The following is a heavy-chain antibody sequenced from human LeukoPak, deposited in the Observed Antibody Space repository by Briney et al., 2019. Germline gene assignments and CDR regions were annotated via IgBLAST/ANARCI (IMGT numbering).Heavy chain of an antibody. Sequence: GGSLRLSCAASGFIFSTYSMNWVRQAPGKGLEWVSYISSRSSSIYYADSVKGRFTISRDNAKNSLYLQMNSLRDEDTAVYYCAREVAASYYFDYWGQGTLVIVSA. CDR2: ISSRSSSI. CDR3: AREVAASYYFDY. J-gene: IGHJ4*02. V-gene: IGHV3-48*02. D-gene: IGHD2-15*01. CDR1: GFIFSTYS.